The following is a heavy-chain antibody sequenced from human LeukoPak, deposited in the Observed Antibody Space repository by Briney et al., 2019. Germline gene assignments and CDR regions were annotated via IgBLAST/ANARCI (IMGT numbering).Heavy chain of an antibody. Sequence: PGGSLRLSCEASGFTFSSNYMSRVRQAPGKGLEWVSVIYSGGSTYYADSVKGRFTISRDNSKNTLYLQMNSLRAEDTAVYYCARVVYYYDSSGYLTGGSEYFQHWGQGTLVTVSS. V-gene: IGHV3-53*01. J-gene: IGHJ1*01. CDR1: GFTFSSNY. CDR3: ARVVYYYDSSGYLTGGSEYFQH. D-gene: IGHD3-22*01. CDR2: IYSGGST.